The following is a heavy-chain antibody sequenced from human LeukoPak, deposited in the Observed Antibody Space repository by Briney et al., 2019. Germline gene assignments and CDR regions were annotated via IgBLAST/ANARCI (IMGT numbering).Heavy chain of an antibody. J-gene: IGHJ4*02. CDR2: ISSRGSTI. CDR3: ARRASGYSYGLGDY. V-gene: IGHV3-48*03. D-gene: IGHD5-18*01. CDR1: GFTFSSYE. Sequence: PGGSLRLSCAASGFTFSSYEMNWVRQAPGKGLEWVSYISSRGSTIYYADSVKGRFTISRDNAKNSLYLQMNSLRAEDTAVYYCARRASGYSYGLGDYWGQGTLVTVSS.